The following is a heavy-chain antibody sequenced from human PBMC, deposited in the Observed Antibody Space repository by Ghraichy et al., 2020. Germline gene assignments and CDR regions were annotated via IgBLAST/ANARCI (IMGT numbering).Heavy chain of an antibody. V-gene: IGHV4-34*01. CDR3: ARGGSVADYYYYYGMDV. Sequence: SETLSLTCAVYGGSFSGYYWSWIRQPPGKGLEWIGEINHSGSTNYNPSLKSRVTISVDTSKNQFSLKLSSVTAADTAVYYCARGGSVADYYYYYGMDVWGQGTTVTVSS. D-gene: IGHD6-19*01. J-gene: IGHJ6*02. CDR2: INHSGST. CDR1: GGSFSGYY.